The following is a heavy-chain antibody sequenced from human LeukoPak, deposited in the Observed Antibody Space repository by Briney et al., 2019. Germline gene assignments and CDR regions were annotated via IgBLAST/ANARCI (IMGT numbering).Heavy chain of an antibody. Sequence: PSETLCLTCTVSGGSISSSSYYWGWIRQPPGKGLEWIGSIYYSGSTYYNPSLKSRVTISVDTSKNQFSLKLSSVTAADAAVYYCARLLYMSPDYWGQGTLVTVSS. CDR2: IYYSGST. J-gene: IGHJ4*02. V-gene: IGHV4-39*01. CDR3: ARLLYMSPDY. CDR1: GGSISSSSYY. D-gene: IGHD3-16*02.